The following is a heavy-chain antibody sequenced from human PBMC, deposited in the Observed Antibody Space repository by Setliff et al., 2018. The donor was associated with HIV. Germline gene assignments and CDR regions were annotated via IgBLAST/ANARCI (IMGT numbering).Heavy chain of an antibody. V-gene: IGHV4-4*07. CDR1: GGSFSGFY. Sequence: SETLSLTCTVYGGSFSGFYWTWIRQPPGKGLEWIGRIYTSGSTNYNPSLKSRVTISVDTSKNQFSLKLSSVTAADTAVYFCARVAYDGRESFFDYWGLGTLVTVSS. J-gene: IGHJ4*02. CDR2: IYTSGST. CDR3: ARVAYDGRESFFDY. D-gene: IGHD1-1*01.